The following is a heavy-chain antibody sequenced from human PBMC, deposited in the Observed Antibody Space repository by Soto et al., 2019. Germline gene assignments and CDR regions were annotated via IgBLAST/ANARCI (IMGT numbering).Heavy chain of an antibody. CDR1: GGSFSGYF. CDR3: ARAVAPYFGTWFDP. V-gene: IGHV4-34*10. J-gene: IGHJ5*02. Sequence: PSETLSLTCTVSGGSFSGYFWTWIRQPPGKGLEWLAEINHSGSTSYNPSLKSRVTMSLDKSKNQFSLKVSSVTAADMALYYCARAVAPYFGTWFDPWGQGTLVTVSS. CDR2: INHSGST. D-gene: IGHD3-10*01.